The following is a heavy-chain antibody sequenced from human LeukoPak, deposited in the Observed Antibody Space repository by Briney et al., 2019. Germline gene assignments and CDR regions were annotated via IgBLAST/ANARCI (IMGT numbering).Heavy chain of an antibody. CDR2: IYYSGST. Sequence: PSETLSLTCTVSGGSISSYYWSWIRQPPRKGLEWIGYIYYSGSTNYNPSLKSRVTISVDTSKNQFSLKLSSVTAADTAVYYCARDGIPSRPGYFDYWGQGTLVTVSS. CDR1: GGSISSYY. CDR3: ARDGIPSRPGYFDY. D-gene: IGHD1-26*01. J-gene: IGHJ4*02. V-gene: IGHV4-59*01.